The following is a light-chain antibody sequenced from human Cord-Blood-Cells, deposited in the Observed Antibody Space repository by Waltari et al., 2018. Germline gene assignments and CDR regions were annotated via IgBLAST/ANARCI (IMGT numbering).Light chain of an antibody. Sequence: QSALTQPRSVSGSPGQSVTISCTGTSSDVGGYNYVSWYQQHPGKAPKLMIYDVSKRPAGVPDLFSGSKSDNTASLTISGLQAEDEADYYCCSYAGSYTVVFGGGTKLTVL. CDR1: SSDVGGYNY. J-gene: IGLJ2*01. CDR3: CSYAGSYTVV. CDR2: DVS. V-gene: IGLV2-11*01.